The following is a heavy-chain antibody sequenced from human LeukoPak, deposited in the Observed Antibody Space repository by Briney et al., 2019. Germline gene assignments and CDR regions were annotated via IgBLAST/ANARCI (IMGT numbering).Heavy chain of an antibody. CDR1: SGSINSYY. D-gene: IGHD1-26*01. V-gene: IGHV4-4*07. J-gene: IGHJ4*02. Sequence: SETLSLTCTVSSGSINSYYWGWVRQPPRKGLEWIGRIYTIGATQYNPSLKSRVTMSVDTSTNQFSLNLRSMTAADTAVYYCGRQGYTASYYFLDYWSQGTLVAVS. CDR2: IYTIGAT. CDR3: GRQGYTASYYFLDY.